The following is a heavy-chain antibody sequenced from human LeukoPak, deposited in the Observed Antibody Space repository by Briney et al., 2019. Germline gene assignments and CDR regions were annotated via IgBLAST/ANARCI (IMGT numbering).Heavy chain of an antibody. J-gene: IGHJ3*02. Sequence: PSETLSLTCTVSGGSISSGGYYWSWLRQHPGKGLEWNGYIYYSGSTYYNPSLKSRVTISVDTSKNQFSLKLSSVTAADTAVYYCARGGKTSVAGSIYDAFDIWGQGTMVTVSS. CDR1: GGSISSGGYY. D-gene: IGHD6-19*01. CDR2: IYYSGST. V-gene: IGHV4-31*03. CDR3: ARGGKTSVAGSIYDAFDI.